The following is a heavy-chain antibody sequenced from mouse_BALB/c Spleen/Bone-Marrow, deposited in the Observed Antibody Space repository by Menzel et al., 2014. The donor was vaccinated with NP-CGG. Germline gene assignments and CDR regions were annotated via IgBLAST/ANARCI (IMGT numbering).Heavy chain of an antibody. Sequence: QVQLQQSGAELVKPGAPVKLSCKASGYTFTSYWMNWVKQRPGRGLEWIGRIDPSDSETHYNQKFKDKATLTVDKSSSTAYIQLSSLTSGDSAVYYCARSHGYYPYWYFDVWGAGTTVTVSS. CDR2: IDPSDSET. CDR3: ARSHGYYPYWYFDV. V-gene: IGHV1-69*02. J-gene: IGHJ1*01. D-gene: IGHD2-3*01. CDR1: GYTFTSYW.